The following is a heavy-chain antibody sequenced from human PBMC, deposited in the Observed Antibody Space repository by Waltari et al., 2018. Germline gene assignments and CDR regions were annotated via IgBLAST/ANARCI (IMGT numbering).Heavy chain of an antibody. D-gene: IGHD2-2*01. Sequence: LESGGGLAQPGGSLKLSCVASGFTFDHFAMNWVRPTPQKGLEWVARITSGGATKDADSVRRRFTISRDNSINALYLHMDDLRTDDTATYFCAKAPYQLPYVDSWGQGTLVTVSS. CDR2: ITSGGAT. J-gene: IGHJ1*01. CDR3: AKAPYQLPYVDS. CDR1: GFTFDHFA. V-gene: IGHV3-23*01.